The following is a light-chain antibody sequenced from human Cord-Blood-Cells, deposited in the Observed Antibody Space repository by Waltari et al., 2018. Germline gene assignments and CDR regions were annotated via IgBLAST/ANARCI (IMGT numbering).Light chain of an antibody. CDR1: KSVLYSSNNKNY. V-gene: IGKV4-1*01. Sequence: DIVMTQSQDSLAVSLGERATINCKSSKSVLYSSNNKNYLAWYQQKPGQPPKLLIYWASTRESGVPDRFSGSGSGTDFTLTISSLQAEDVAVYYCQQYYSTPFTFGPGTKVDIK. CDR3: QQYYSTPFT. CDR2: WAS. J-gene: IGKJ3*01.